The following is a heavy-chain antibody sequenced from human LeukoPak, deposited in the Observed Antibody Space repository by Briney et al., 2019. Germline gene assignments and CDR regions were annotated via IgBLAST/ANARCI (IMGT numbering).Heavy chain of an antibody. V-gene: IGHV3-53*01. Sequence: EGSLRLSCTVSGFTVSSNSMSWVRQAPGKGLEWVSATNDDTPYYTDSVKGRFTVSRDNSRDTLYLHLNSLRAEDTAIYYCAKEYDLWHEQGNWFDTWGQGVLVTVSS. CDR1: GFTVSSNS. CDR2: TNDDTP. J-gene: IGHJ5*02. D-gene: IGHD3-3*01. CDR3: AKEYDLWHEQGNWFDT.